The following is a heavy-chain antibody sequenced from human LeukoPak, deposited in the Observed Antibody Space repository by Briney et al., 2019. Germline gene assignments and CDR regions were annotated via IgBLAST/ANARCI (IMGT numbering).Heavy chain of an antibody. CDR1: GSTFDDYG. D-gene: IGHD3-3*01. V-gene: IGHV3-20*04. J-gene: IGHJ2*01. CDR3: ARNFIWYFDY. Sequence: GGSLRLSCAASGSTFDDYGMSWVRQAPGKGLEWVSDINWNGGSTGYADSVKGRFTISRDSSKNTVDLQMSSLRVEDTAVYYCARNFIWYFDYRGRGSPVTVSS. CDR2: INWNGGST.